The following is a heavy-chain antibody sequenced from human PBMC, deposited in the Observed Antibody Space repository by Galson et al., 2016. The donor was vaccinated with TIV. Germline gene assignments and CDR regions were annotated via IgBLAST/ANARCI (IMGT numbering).Heavy chain of an antibody. Sequence: ETLSLTCNVSGDSISSSYWSWLRQPPGKGLEWIGYIYGSGSPYYNSALKRRVTMSVDTSKNQFSLKLTSMTAADTAVYYCVRETKRGVWFDPWGQGSLVTVSS. J-gene: IGHJ5*02. CDR3: VRETKRGVWFDP. D-gene: IGHD1-26*01. CDR2: IYGSGSP. CDR1: GDSISSSY. V-gene: IGHV4-59*06.